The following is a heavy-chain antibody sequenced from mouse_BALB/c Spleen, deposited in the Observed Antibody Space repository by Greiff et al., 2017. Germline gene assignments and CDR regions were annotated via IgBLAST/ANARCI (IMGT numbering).Heavy chain of an antibody. J-gene: IGHJ4*01. CDR3: ARGSVVAYYYAMDY. CDR1: GYSFTSYY. V-gene: IGHV1S135*01. D-gene: IGHD1-1*01. Sequence: EVQLQQSGPELMKPGASVKISCKASGYSFTSYYMHWVKQSHGKSLEWIGYIDPFNGGTSYNQKFKGKATLTVDKSSSTAYMHLSSLTSEDSAVYYCARGSVVAYYYAMDYWGQGTSVTVSS. CDR2: IDPFNGGT.